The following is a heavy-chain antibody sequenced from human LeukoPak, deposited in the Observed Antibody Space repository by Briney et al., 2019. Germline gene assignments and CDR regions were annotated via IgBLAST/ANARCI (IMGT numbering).Heavy chain of an antibody. CDR2: IYYSGST. CDR1: GGSISSYY. J-gene: IGHJ4*02. D-gene: IGHD1-1*01. V-gene: IGHV4-59*01. CDR3: ARDRRLGTLDY. Sequence: PSETLSLTCTVSGGSISSYYWSWIRQPPGKGLEWIGYIYYSGSTNYNPSLKGRVTISVDTSKNQFSLKLSSVTAADTAVYYCARDRRLGTLDYWGQGTLVTVSS.